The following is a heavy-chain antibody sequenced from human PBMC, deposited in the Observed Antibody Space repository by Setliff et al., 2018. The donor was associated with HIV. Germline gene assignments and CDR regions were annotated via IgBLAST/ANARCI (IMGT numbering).Heavy chain of an antibody. V-gene: IGHV4-39*01. Sequence: PSETLSLTCTVSGGSISSSNYYWGWIRQPPGKGREWIGSIYYSGSTYYNPSLKSRVTISVDTSKNQFSLKLSSVTAADAAVYYCASRVYYYDSSGYLREEGFDPWGQGTLVTVSS. CDR1: GGSISSSNYY. D-gene: IGHD3-22*01. J-gene: IGHJ5*02. CDR2: IYYSGST. CDR3: ASRVYYYDSSGYLREEGFDP.